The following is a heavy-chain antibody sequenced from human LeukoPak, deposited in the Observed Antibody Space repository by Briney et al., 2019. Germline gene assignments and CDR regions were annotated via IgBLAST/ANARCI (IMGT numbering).Heavy chain of an antibody. CDR1: GGSIKSNY. CDR3: AKSNGYGLIDI. V-gene: IGHV4-59*12. CDR2: GYYSGST. J-gene: IGHJ3*02. Sequence: SETLSLTCTVSGGSIKSNYWSWIRQPPGKGLEWIGYGYYSGSTNYNPSLKSRVTISLDTSKSQFSLRLNSVTAADTAVYYCAKSNGYGLIDIWGQGTMVTVSS. D-gene: IGHD3-10*01.